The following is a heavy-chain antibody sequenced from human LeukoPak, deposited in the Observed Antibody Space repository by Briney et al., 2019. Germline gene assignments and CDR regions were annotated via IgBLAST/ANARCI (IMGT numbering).Heavy chain of an antibody. CDR2: MNPNSGNT. V-gene: IGHV1-8*02. D-gene: IGHD3-10*01. CDR1: GYTFTGYY. CDR3: ARGPYGGDWFDP. J-gene: IGHJ5*02. Sequence: ASVKVSCKASGYTFTGYYMHWVRQAPGQGLEWMGWMNPNSGNTGYAQKFQGRVTMTRNTSISTAYMELSSLRSEDTGVYYCARGPYGGDWFDPWGQGTLVTVSS.